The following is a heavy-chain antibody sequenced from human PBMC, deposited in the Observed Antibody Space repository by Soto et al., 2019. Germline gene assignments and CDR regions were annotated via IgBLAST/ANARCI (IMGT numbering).Heavy chain of an antibody. CDR1: GGSISSYY. J-gene: IGHJ5*02. V-gene: IGHV4-59*01. D-gene: IGHD1-26*01. CDR3: ARVTYSGSYYTWFDP. Sequence: PSETLSLTCTVSGGSISSYYWSWIRQPPGKGLEWIGYIYYSGSTNYNPSLKSRVTISVDTSKNQFSLKLSSVTAADTAVYYFARVTYSGSYYTWFDPLGQGTLVTVSS. CDR2: IYYSGST.